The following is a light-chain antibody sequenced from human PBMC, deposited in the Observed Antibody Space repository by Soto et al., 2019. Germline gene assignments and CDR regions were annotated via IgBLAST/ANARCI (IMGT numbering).Light chain of an antibody. J-gene: IGLJ2*01. CDR3: CSYTSSSTV. Sequence: QSALTQPASVSGSPGQSITISCTGTSSDVGGYNYVSWYQQHPGKAPKLMIYDVSNRPSGVSNRFSGSKSGNTASLTISGLQAEDEAYYYCCSYTSSSTVFGGGTKVTVL. CDR1: SSDVGGYNY. CDR2: DVS. V-gene: IGLV2-14*01.